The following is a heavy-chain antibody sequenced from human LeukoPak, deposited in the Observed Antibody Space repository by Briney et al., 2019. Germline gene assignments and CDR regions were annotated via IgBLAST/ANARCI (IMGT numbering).Heavy chain of an antibody. CDR1: GGTFSSYA. V-gene: IGHV1-18*01. J-gene: IGHJ5*02. Sequence: GASVKVSCKASGGTFSSYAISWVRQAPGQGLEWMGRIGNKNGDTNYAQKFQARLTLTTDTFTSTAYMELRSLTSDDTAIYYCLRGAHPWGLGTLVVVSS. CDR2: IGNKNGDT. CDR3: LRGAHP.